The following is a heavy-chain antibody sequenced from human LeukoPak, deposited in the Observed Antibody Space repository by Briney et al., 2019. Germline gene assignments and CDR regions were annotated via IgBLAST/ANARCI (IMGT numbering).Heavy chain of an antibody. V-gene: IGHV3-7*01. J-gene: IGHJ4*02. Sequence: GGSLRLSCAASRFTFSTYWMSWVRQAPGKGLEWVANIKQDGSEKYYVDSVKGRFTISRDNAKNSLYLQMNSLRAEDTAVYYCAKDSSTVRGWWAFDYWGQGTLVTVSS. CDR3: AKDSSTVRGWWAFDY. CDR2: IKQDGSEK. D-gene: IGHD4-17*01. CDR1: RFTFSTYW.